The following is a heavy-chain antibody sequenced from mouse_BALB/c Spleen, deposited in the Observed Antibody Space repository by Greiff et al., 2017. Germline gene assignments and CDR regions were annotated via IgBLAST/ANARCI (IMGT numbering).Heavy chain of an antibody. D-gene: IGHD2-2*01. CDR1: GYTFTDYA. J-gene: IGHJ1*01. CDR3: ARGGLRPPWYFDV. Sequence: QVQLQQSGAELVRPGVSVKISCKGSGYTFTDYAMYWVKQSHAKSLEWIGVISTYYGDASYNQKFKGKATMTVDKSSSTTYMELARLTSEDSAIYYCARGGLRPPWYFDVWGAGTTVTVSS. V-gene: IGHV1S137*01. CDR2: ISTYYGDA.